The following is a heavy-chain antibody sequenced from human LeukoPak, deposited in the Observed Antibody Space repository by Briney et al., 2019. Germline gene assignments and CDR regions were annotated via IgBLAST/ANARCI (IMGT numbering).Heavy chain of an antibody. D-gene: IGHD2-2*01. J-gene: IGHJ4*02. CDR1: GFTFSSYW. CDR2: INLDGSTI. Sequence: GGSLTLSCVPSGFTFSSYWMHWVRHAPGKGLVWVSRINLDGSTINYADSVKGRFTISRDNAKNTLYLQMNSLRAEDTAVYYCARAGEYRFDYWGQGTIVTVSS. CDR3: ARAGEYRFDY. V-gene: IGHV3-74*01.